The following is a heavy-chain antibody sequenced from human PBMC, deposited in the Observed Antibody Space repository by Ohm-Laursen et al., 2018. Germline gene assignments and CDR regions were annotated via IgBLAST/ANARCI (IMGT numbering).Heavy chain of an antibody. V-gene: IGHV4-59*01. J-gene: IGHJ4*02. CDR1: RGSISSFY. CDR3: ARVVYYDSSGFYSHYFDY. D-gene: IGHD3-22*01. Sequence: SETLSLTCTVSRGSISSFYWSWIRQPPGKGLEWIGYIYYTGSTNYNPSLKNRLTMSVDTSKIQFSLSLRSVTAADTAVYYCARVVYYDSSGFYSHYFDYWGKGTLVTVSS. CDR2: IYYTGST.